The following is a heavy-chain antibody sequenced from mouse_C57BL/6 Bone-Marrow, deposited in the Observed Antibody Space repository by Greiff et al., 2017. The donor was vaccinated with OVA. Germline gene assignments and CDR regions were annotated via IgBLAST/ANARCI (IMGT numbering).Heavy chain of an antibody. D-gene: IGHD1-1*01. CDR2: IHPNSGST. CDR3: ARGATVRGTYAMDY. J-gene: IGHJ4*01. CDR1: GYTFTSYW. V-gene: IGHV1-64*01. Sequence: QVQLQQPGAELVKPGASVKLSCKASGYTFTSYWMHWVKQRPGQGLEWIGMIHPNSGSTNYNEKFKSKATLTVDKSSSTAYMQLSSLTSEDSAVYYCARGATVRGTYAMDYWGQGTSGTVSS.